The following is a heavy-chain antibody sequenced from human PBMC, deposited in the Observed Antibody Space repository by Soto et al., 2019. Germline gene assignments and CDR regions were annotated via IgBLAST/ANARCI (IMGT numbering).Heavy chain of an antibody. CDR1: GYTFTSYA. V-gene: IGHV1-3*01. J-gene: IGHJ3*02. CDR3: ARVFRMVRGALDAFDI. D-gene: IGHD3-10*01. Sequence: RASVKVSCKASGYTFTSYAMHWVRQAPGQRLEWMGWINAGNGNTKYSQKFQGRVTITRDTSASTAYMELSSLRSEDTAVYYCARVFRMVRGALDAFDIWGQGTMVTVSS. CDR2: INAGNGNT.